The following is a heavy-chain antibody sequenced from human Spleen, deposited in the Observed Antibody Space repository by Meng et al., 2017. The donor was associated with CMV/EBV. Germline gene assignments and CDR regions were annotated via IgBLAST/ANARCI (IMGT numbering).Heavy chain of an antibody. Sequence: LRSSCAASGCTFSSDWMSWGRQAPGKGLEWVANIKQDGSEKYYVDSVKGRFTISRDNAKNSLYLQMNSLRAEDTAVYYCARANVLDYWGQGTLVTVSS. J-gene: IGHJ4*02. CDR1: GCTFSSDW. V-gene: IGHV3-7*04. CDR2: IKQDGSEK. CDR3: ARANVLDY.